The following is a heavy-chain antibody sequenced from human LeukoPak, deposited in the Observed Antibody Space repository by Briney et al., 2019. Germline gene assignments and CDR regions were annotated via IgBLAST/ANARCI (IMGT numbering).Heavy chain of an antibody. V-gene: IGHV4-59*11. D-gene: IGHD3-9*01. CDR1: GGSISSHN. J-gene: IGHJ4*02. CDR2: INYSGTT. Sequence: SETLSLTCTVSGGSISSHNWSWIRQPPGKGLEWIGYINYSGTTNYNPSLKSRVTISVDTSKNQFSPKLSSMTAADTAVYYCARASNYDIFTLEYWGQGTLVTVSS. CDR3: ARASNYDIFTLEY.